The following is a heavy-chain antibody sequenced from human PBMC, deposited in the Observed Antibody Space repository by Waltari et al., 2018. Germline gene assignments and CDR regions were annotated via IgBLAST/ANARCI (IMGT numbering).Heavy chain of an antibody. CDR3: ARGINSPGIDY. Sequence: EVEFVESGGDLVQPGGSLRRSCAAPGFSFSNYWMNWVRQAPGKGLEWVANIKQDGSENYYLGSVKGRFTISRDNAKNLLYLQMNSLRAEDTAVYYCARGINSPGIDYWGQGNLVTVSS. D-gene: IGHD1-26*01. V-gene: IGHV3-7*01. J-gene: IGHJ4*02. CDR2: IKQDGSEN. CDR1: GFSFSNYW.